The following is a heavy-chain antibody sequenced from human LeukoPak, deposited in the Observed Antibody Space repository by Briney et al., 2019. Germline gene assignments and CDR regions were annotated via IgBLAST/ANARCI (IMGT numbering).Heavy chain of an antibody. CDR1: GGTFSSYA. V-gene: IGHV1-69*13. CDR3: ARGLQRTDILTGYYLGY. D-gene: IGHD3-9*01. J-gene: IGHJ4*02. Sequence: ASVKVSCKASGGTFSSYAISWVRQAPGQGLEWMGGIIPIFGTANYAQKFQGRVTITADESTSTAYMELSSLRSEDTAVYYCARGLQRTDILTGYYLGYWGQGTLVTVPS. CDR2: IIPIFGTA.